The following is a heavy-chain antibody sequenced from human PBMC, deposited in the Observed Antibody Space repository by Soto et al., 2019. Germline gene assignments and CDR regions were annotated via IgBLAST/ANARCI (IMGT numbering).Heavy chain of an antibody. D-gene: IGHD4-4*01. V-gene: IGHV4-59*01. CDR3: ARAGYSNSLSFDY. Sequence: SETLSLTCTVSGGSISSYYWSWIRQPPGKGLEWIGYIYYSGSTNYNPSLKSRVTISVDTSKNQFSLKLSSVTAADTAVYYCARAGYSNSLSFDYWGQGTLVTVSS. J-gene: IGHJ4*02. CDR1: GGSISSYY. CDR2: IYYSGST.